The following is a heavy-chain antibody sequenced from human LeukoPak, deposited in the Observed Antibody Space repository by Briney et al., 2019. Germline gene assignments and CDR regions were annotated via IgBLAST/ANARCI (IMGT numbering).Heavy chain of an antibody. J-gene: IGHJ4*02. V-gene: IGHV3-30*02. Sequence: HPGGSLRLSCAASGFTFSSYGLHWVRQAPGKGLEWVAFIRYDGNNKYYADSVKGRFTISRDNSKNTLYLQMNSLRGGDTAVYYCAKSAVGATMGDYWGQGTLVTVSS. CDR2: IRYDGNNK. D-gene: IGHD1-26*01. CDR3: AKSAVGATMGDY. CDR1: GFTFSSYG.